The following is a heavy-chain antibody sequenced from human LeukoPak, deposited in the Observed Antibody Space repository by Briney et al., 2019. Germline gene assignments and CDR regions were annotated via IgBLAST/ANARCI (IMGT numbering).Heavy chain of an antibody. Sequence: PGGSLRLSCAASGFTFSRYAMYWVRQAPGKGLEWVAFIPYDGDNTYYADSVKGRFTISRDNSKNTLYLQMNSLRAEDTAVYYCARDIVATIKEYYYGMDVWGQGTTVTVSS. D-gene: IGHD5-12*01. CDR3: ARDIVATIKEYYYGMDV. J-gene: IGHJ6*02. V-gene: IGHV3-30-3*01. CDR2: IPYDGDNT. CDR1: GFTFSRYA.